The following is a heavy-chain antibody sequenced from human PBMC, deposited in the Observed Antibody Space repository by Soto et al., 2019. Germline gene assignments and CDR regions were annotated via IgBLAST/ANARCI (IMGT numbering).Heavy chain of an antibody. CDR1: GGTFSNYV. CDR3: ARDMTLTVVPYFDF. Sequence: QVQLVQSGAEVKKPGSSVKVSCKASGGTFSNYVVNWVLQAPGQGLEWMGRIIPISGAANYAQKFQGRVTITADKSTSTSYMELSSLRSEDTAVYYCARDMTLTVVPYFDFWGQGTLVTVSS. D-gene: IGHD7-27*01. CDR2: IIPISGAA. J-gene: IGHJ4*02. V-gene: IGHV1-69*06.